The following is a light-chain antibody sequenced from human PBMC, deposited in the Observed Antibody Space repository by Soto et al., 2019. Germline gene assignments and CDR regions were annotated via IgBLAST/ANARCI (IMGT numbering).Light chain of an antibody. J-gene: IGKJ2*01. CDR2: GAS. Sequence: EIVLTQSPGTLSLSPGERATLSCRTSQSVSSSYLAWYQQKPGQAPRLLIYGASSRATGIPDRFSGSGSGTGCALTISRLEPEDFSVYYCQQYGSLPPYTFGQGTKLEIK. CDR1: QSVSSSY. CDR3: QQYGSLPPYT. V-gene: IGKV3-20*01.